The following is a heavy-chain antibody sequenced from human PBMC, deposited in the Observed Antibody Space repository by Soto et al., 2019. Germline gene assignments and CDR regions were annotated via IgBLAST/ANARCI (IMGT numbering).Heavy chain of an antibody. CDR1: GYSITSGYY. CDR3: ASVPDP. CDR2: IYHSGST. Sequence: PSETLSLTCAVSGYSITSGYYWGWTRQPPGKGLEWIGRIYHSGSTVYNPSLKSRVTISVDTSKNQFSLKLSSVTAADTAVYYCASVPDPWGQGALVTVSS. V-gene: IGHV4-38-2*01. J-gene: IGHJ5*02.